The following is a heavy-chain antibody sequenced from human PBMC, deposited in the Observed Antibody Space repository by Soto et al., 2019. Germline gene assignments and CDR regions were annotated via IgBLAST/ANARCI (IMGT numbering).Heavy chain of an antibody. CDR3: AKDRLYSASSCFDF. V-gene: IGHV3-21*01. D-gene: IGHD1-26*01. CDR2: ISSSSSYI. J-gene: IGHJ4*02. Sequence: GVSLRLSCAASGFTFSSYSMNWVRQAPGKGLEWVSSISSSSSYIYYADSVKGRFTISRDNAKNSLYLQMNSLRAEDTAVYYCAKDRLYSASSCFDFWGKGTLVTVSS. CDR1: GFTFSSYS.